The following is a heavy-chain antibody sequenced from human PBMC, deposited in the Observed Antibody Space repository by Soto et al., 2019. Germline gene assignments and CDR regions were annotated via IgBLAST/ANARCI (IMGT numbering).Heavy chain of an antibody. J-gene: IGHJ4*02. CDR2: INNDGTDT. CDR1: GFTFSGYW. D-gene: IGHD3-16*01. Sequence: GGSLRLSCAASGFTFSGYWMYWVRQAPGRGLEWVSHINNDGTDTNYADAVKGRFTISRDNAKNTLYLQMNSLRAEDTAVYYCARDAVFNWGQGTLVTVSS. V-gene: IGHV3-74*01. CDR3: ARDAVFN.